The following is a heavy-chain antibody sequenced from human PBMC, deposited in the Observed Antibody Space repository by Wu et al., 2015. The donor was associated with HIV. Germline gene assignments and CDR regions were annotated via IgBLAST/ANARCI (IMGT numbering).Heavy chain of an antibody. CDR1: GDIFSKYS. CDR3: ARYGTLGYGGKGVDY. J-gene: IGHJ4*02. D-gene: IGHD4-23*01. CDR2: STPMFGST. V-gene: IGHV1-69*05. Sequence: QVQLVQSGAEVKKPGSSVKVSCKASGDIFSKYSINWVRQAPGQGLEWLGGSTPMFGSTNYAQKLQGRVTMTTDTSTSTAYMELRSLRSDDTAVYYCARYGTLGYGGKGVDYWGQGTLVTVSS.